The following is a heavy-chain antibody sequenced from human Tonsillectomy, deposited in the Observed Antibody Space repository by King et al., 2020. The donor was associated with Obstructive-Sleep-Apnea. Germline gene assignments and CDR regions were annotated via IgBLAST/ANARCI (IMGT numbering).Heavy chain of an antibody. D-gene: IGHD4-11*01. V-gene: IGHV3-30*04. CDR3: ASLSMTTITTACDY. Sequence: VQLVESGGGVGQPGRSLRLSCAASGFTFSSFAMHWVRQAPGKGLEWVAVISSDGSNKYSADSVKGRFTISRDNSKNTLFLQMNSLRAEDTAVFYCASLSMTTITTACDYGRQGALVTVPS. CDR1: GFTFSSFA. CDR2: ISSDGSNK. J-gene: IGHJ4*02.